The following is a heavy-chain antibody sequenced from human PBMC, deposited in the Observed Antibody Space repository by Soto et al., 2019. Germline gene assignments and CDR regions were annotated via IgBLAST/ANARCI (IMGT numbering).Heavy chain of an antibody. Sequence: QVQLVQSGAEVKKPGSSVKVSCKASGDTFSTYAISWVRQAPGQGLEWMGGIIPMFGTANYAPKFQDRLTITADKSTSTAYMELRSLRSEDTAVYYCARGFYSSSHSDDYWGQGTLVTVSS. D-gene: IGHD6-6*01. CDR3: ARGFYSSSHSDDY. V-gene: IGHV1-69*06. CDR2: IIPMFGTA. J-gene: IGHJ4*02. CDR1: GDTFSTYA.